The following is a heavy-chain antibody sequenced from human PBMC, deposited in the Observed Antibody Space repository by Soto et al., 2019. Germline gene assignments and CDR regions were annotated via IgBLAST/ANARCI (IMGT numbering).Heavy chain of an antibody. CDR2: IKSWTDGGRV. V-gene: IGHV3-15*02. CDR1: GFTFNSAW. Sequence: EVPLVESGGALVKPGESLTLSCAASGFTFNSAWMTWVRQAPGKGLEWVGRIKSWTDGGRVDTAAPVKGRFTISRDDSKNTFYLQMNSLKSEDTAVYYCTTWRRGKSCTSVSCYGDGAYWGQGTLVTVSS. D-gene: IGHD2-2*01. J-gene: IGHJ4*02. CDR3: TTWRRGKSCTSVSCYGDGAY.